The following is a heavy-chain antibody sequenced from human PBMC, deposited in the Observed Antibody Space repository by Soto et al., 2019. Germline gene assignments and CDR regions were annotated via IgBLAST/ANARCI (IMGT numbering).Heavy chain of an antibody. CDR3: ARDTGIAARLHQGYYYYYGMDV. CDR2: ISYDGSNK. Sequence: QVQLVESGGGVVQPGRSLRLSCAASGFTFSSYAMHWVRQAPGKGLEWVAVISYDGSNKYYADSVKGRFTVSRDNSKNTLYLQMNSLRAEDTAVYYCARDTGIAARLHQGYYYYYGMDVWGQGTTVTVSS. V-gene: IGHV3-30-3*01. J-gene: IGHJ6*02. CDR1: GFTFSSYA. D-gene: IGHD6-6*01.